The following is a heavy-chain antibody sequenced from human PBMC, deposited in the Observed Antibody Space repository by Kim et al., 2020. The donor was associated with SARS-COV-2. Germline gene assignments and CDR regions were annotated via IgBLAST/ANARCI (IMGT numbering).Heavy chain of an antibody. CDR3: ARALGGPGTPNAPGEYYYYGMDV. CDR2: INHSGST. D-gene: IGHD2-8*01. J-gene: IGHJ6*02. Sequence: SETLSLTCAVYGGSFSGYYWSWIRQPPGKGLEWIGEINHSGSTNYNPSLKSRVTISVDTSKNQFSLKLSSVTAADTAVYYCARALGGPGTPNAPGEYYYYGMDVWGQGTTVTVSS. CDR1: GGSFSGYY. V-gene: IGHV4-34*01.